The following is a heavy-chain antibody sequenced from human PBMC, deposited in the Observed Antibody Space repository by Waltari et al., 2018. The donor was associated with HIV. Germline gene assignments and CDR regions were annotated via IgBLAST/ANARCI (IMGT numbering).Heavy chain of an antibody. CDR1: GYTFTSYA. D-gene: IGHD4-4*01. J-gene: IGHJ3*02. V-gene: IGHV1-3*01. CDR2: INAGNGNT. Sequence: QVQLVQSGAEVKKPGASVKVSCKASGYTFTSYAMHWVRQAPGQRLEWMGWINAGNGNTKYSQKFQGRVTITRDTSASTAYMELSSLRSEDTAVYYCARGEDYSYYDAVDIWGQGTMVTVSS. CDR3: ARGEDYSYYDAVDI.